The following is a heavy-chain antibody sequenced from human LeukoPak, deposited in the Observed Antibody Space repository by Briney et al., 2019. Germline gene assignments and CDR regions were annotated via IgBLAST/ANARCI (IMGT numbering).Heavy chain of an antibody. V-gene: IGHV1-2*02. Sequence: ASVKVSCKPSGYTFTGYYMHWVRQAPGQGLEWMGWINPNSGGTNYAQKVQSRVTMTRDTSISTAYMELSRLRSDDTGVYYCARDAAGYIAPVNWFDPWGQGTLVTVSS. CDR2: INPNSGGT. J-gene: IGHJ5*02. CDR1: GYTFTGYY. CDR3: ARDAAGYIAPVNWFDP. D-gene: IGHD6-13*01.